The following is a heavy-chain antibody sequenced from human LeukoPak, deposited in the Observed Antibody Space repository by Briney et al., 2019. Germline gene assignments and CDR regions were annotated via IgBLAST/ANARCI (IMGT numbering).Heavy chain of an antibody. V-gene: IGHV4-4*09. D-gene: IGHD1-26*01. CDR2: IHSNGYT. Sequence: PSETLSLTYTVSGGSISGYYWTWIRQPPGQGLEWIAYIHSNGYTNYNPSLRSRVTISVDPSKNQFSLTVTPVTAADTAIYYCAQRQGPMSGTYDYFDPWGQGALVTVSS. J-gene: IGHJ5*02. CDR3: AQRQGPMSGTYDYFDP. CDR1: GGSISGYY.